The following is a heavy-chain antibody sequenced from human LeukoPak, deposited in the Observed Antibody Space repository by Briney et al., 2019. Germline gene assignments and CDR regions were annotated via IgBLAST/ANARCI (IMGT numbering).Heavy chain of an antibody. CDR3: ARGRYCSSTSCRNWFDP. J-gene: IGHJ5*02. CDR2: ISSSSSYI. D-gene: IGHD2-2*01. V-gene: IGHV3-21*01. Sequence: GGSLRLSCAASGFTFSSYSMNWVRQAPGKGLEWVSSISSSSSYIYYADSVKGRFTISRDNAKNSLYLQMNSPRAEDTAVYYCARGRYCSSTSCRNWFDPWGQGTLVTVSS. CDR1: GFTFSSYS.